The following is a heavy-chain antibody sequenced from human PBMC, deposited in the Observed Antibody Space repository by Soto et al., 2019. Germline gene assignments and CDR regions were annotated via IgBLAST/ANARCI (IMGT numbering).Heavy chain of an antibody. CDR1: GFTFSNYW. CDR3: VRDSHGDY. CDR2: IDHDGST. Sequence: EVQLVESGGGLVQPGGSLRLSCAGSGFTFSNYWMHWVRQAPGKGLEWVSRIDHDGSTDYADSVRGRFTLSRDNAENTLYLQMNSLRPEETAVYYCVRDSHGDYWGQGTLVTASS. V-gene: IGHV3-74*01. J-gene: IGHJ4*02.